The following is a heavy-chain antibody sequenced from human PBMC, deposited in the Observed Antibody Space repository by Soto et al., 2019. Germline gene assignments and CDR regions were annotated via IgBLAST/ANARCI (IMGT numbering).Heavy chain of an antibody. D-gene: IGHD3-22*01. Sequence: QVQLQESGPGLVKPSQTLSLTCSVSGGSISSGDYYWSWIRQPPGKGLEWIGYIYYSGSTYYNPSLKSRVTISIDTSKNHFSLKLSSVTAADTAVYYCARYFDRSGYYQRGVDYWGQGTLVTVSS. CDR1: GGSISSGDYY. CDR3: ARYFDRSGYYQRGVDY. J-gene: IGHJ4*02. CDR2: IYYSGST. V-gene: IGHV4-30-4*01.